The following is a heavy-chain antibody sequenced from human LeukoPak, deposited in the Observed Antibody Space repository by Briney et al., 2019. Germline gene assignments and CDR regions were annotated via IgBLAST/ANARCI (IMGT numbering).Heavy chain of an antibody. CDR3: ARDPLWFGESTPNYYYYYGMDV. CDR1: GGTFSSYA. V-gene: IGHV1-69*04. J-gene: IGHJ6*02. D-gene: IGHD3-10*01. Sequence: ASVKVSCKASGGTFSSYAISWVRQAPGQGLEWMGRIIPILGIANYAQKFQGRVTITADKSTSTACMELSSLRSEDTAVYYCARDPLWFGESTPNYYYYYGMDVWGQGTTVTVSS. CDR2: IIPILGIA.